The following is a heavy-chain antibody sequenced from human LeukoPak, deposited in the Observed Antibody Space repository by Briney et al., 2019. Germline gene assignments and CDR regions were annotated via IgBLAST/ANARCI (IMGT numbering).Heavy chain of an antibody. CDR2: ISGSTSVI. Sequence: GGSLRLSCAASGFTFSTHNVAWVRQAPGKGLECLSYISGSTSVIYYADSVKGRFTISRDNAKNSLYLQMNSLKAEDTAVYYCARGLYYMDVWGKGTTVTVSS. J-gene: IGHJ6*03. V-gene: IGHV3-48*01. CDR3: ARGLYYMDV. CDR1: GFTFSTHN.